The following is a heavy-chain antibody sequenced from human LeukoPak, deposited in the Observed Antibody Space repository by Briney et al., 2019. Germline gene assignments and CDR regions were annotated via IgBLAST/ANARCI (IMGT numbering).Heavy chain of an antibody. D-gene: IGHD2-2*03. V-gene: IGHV4-39*07. Sequence: SETLSLTCTVSSGSISTSNYYWGWVRQPPGTALEWIGNIFYSGSTHYSPSLKTRVTISLDTSKNQFSLKLSSVTAADTAVYYCARLLRVGYWSSTSCNCCHLGGRGT. CDR1: SGSISTSNYY. CDR2: IFYSGST. CDR3: ARLLRVGYWSSTSCNCCHL. J-gene: IGHJ5*02.